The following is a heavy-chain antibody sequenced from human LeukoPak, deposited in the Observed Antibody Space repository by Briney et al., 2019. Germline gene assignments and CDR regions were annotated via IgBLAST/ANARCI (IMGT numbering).Heavy chain of an antibody. J-gene: IGHJ4*02. V-gene: IGHV4-59*08. CDR1: GGSISSYY. CDR2: IYYSGST. D-gene: IGHD5-12*01. Sequence: LETLSLTCTVSGGSISSYYWSWIRQPPGKGLEWIGYIYYSGSTNYNPSLKSRVTISVDTSKNQFSLKLSSVTAADTAVYYCARHPTKRPFDYWGQGTLVTVSS. CDR3: ARHPTKRPFDY.